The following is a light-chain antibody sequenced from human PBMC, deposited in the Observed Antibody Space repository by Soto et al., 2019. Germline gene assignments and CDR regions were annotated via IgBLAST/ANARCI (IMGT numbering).Light chain of an antibody. J-gene: IGKJ1*01. V-gene: IGKV3-20*01. CDR3: QQYGNSPWT. CDR2: STS. Sequence: EIVMTQSPATLSVSPGERATLSCRASQSISRSLAWYQQKPGQAPRLLIYSTSSRATGIPDRFSGSRSGTDFTLTTSRLEPEDFAVYYCQQYGNSPWTFGQGTKVDIK. CDR1: QSISRS.